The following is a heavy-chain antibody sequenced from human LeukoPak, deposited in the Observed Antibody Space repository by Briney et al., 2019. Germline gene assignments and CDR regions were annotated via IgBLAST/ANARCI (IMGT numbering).Heavy chain of an antibody. CDR3: ARDKGIRGVSAFDT. CDR2: MYTSGTT. J-gene: IGHJ3*02. V-gene: IGHV4-61*02. Sequence: SQTLSLTCTVSGGSISGGGYYWNWIRQPAGKGLERIGRMYTSGTTNYNPSLKSRVTVSVDTSKNQFSLKLISVTAADTAVYYCARDKGIRGVSAFDTWGQGTMVTVSS. D-gene: IGHD3-10*01. CDR1: GGSISGGGYY.